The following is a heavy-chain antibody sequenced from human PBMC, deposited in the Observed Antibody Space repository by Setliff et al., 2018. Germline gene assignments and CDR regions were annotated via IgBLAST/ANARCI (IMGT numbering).Heavy chain of an antibody. CDR3: LRIRLVPHGHS. Sequence: PSETLSLTCAVYGGSFSGNYWIWIRQPPGKGLEWIGYIDYSGSTNYNPSLRSRVSISVDTSKNHFSLRLSSVAATDTAVYYCLRIRLVPHGHSWGQGTLVTVSS. V-gene: IGHV4-59*08. J-gene: IGHJ4*02. CDR1: GGSFSGNY. CDR2: IDYSGST. D-gene: IGHD2-15*01.